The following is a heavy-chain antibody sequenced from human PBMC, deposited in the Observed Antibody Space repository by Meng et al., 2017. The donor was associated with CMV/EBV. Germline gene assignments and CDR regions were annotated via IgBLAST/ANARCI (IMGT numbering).Heavy chain of an antibody. CDR1: GFTFSDYY. CDR3: ARSIAARRERGP. V-gene: IGHV3-11*01. J-gene: IGHJ5*02. CDR2: ISSSGSTI. Sequence: GESLKISCAASGFTFSDYYMSWIRQAPGKGLEWVSYISSSGSTIYYADSVKGRFTISRDNAKNSLYLQMSSLRAEDTAVYYCARSIAARRERGPWGQGTLVTVSS. D-gene: IGHD6-6*01.